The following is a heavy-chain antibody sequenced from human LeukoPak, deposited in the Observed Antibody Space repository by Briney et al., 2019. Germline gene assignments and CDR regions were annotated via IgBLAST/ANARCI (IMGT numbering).Heavy chain of an antibody. CDR3: AKDRLQGGSFDY. V-gene: IGHV4-39*02. D-gene: IGHD3-16*01. CDR1: GGSISSSSYY. Sequence: SETLSLTCTVSGGSISSSSYYWGWIRQPPGKGLEWIGSIYSSGSTYYNPSLKSRITISVDTSKNQFSLNLTSVTAADTAVYYCAKDRLQGGSFDYWGQGSLVTVSS. CDR2: IYSSGST. J-gene: IGHJ4*02.